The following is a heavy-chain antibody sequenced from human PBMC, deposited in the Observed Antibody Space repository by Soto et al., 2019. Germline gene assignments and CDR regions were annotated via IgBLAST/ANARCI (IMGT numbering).Heavy chain of an antibody. Sequence: QDQLVQSGAEVKKPGASVTVSCKASGYTFSDNGISWVRQAPGQGLEWMGWVSGYNGNTKYAKKFQGRVTMTTDTSTSTAYMELRSLGSDDSAVYYCATGGWNPFDYWGQGTLVTVSS. CDR3: ATGGWNPFDY. CDR1: GYTFSDNG. D-gene: IGHD1-1*01. V-gene: IGHV1-18*01. J-gene: IGHJ4*02. CDR2: VSGYNGNT.